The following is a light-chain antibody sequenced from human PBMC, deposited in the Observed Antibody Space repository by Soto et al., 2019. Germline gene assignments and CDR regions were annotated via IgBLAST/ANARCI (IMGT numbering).Light chain of an antibody. CDR3: QQSHSIPLT. Sequence: DIQMTQSPSSLSASVGDRVTITCRASRSVSNYLNWYQQKPGKAPKLLIYAASSLQSGVPSRFSGSGSGTYFTLTIRSLQPEDFATYYCQQSHSIPLTFGQGTKVEIK. V-gene: IGKV1-39*01. CDR2: AAS. J-gene: IGKJ1*01. CDR1: RSVSNY.